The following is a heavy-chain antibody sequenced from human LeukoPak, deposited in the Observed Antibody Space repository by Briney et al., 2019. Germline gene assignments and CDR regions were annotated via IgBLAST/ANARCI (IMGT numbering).Heavy chain of an antibody. CDR2: ISGSGGST. CDR3: AKDLGLSYGYYTSSSFDP. J-gene: IGHJ5*02. CDR1: GFTSSSYA. D-gene: IGHD5-18*01. V-gene: IGHV3-23*01. Sequence: PGGSLRLSCAASGFTSSSYAMNWVRQAPGKGLEWVSGISGSGGSTYYADSVKGRFTISRDNSKNTLYLQMNSLRAEDTAVYYCAKDLGLSYGYYTSSSFDPWGQGTLVTVSS.